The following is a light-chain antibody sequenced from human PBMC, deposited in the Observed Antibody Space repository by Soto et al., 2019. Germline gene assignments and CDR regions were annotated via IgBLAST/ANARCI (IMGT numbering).Light chain of an antibody. V-gene: IGLV1-40*01. CDR1: SSNIGAGYD. Sequence: QAVVTQPPSVSGAPGQRVTISCTGSSSNIGAGYDVHWYQQLPVTAPKVLIYGDSNRPSGVPDRFSGSKSGTSASLAITGLQAEDEADYYCQSYDSSLSGYVFGTGTKLTVL. CDR2: GDS. J-gene: IGLJ1*01. CDR3: QSYDSSLSGYV.